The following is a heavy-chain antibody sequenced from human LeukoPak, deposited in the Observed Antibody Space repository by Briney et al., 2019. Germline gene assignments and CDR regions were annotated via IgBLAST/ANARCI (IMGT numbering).Heavy chain of an antibody. CDR2: IHTSGSN. V-gene: IGHV4-4*09. CDR1: GVSISPYY. CDR3: AGLSAAVHLGAFDL. D-gene: IGHD3-3*01. Sequence: SETLSLTCAVSGVSISPYYWAWIRQPPGKGLEWIGYIHTSGSNNQYPSLKSRVTVSVDKSKNHFSLRLTSVTAADTAVYYCAGLSAAVHLGAFDLWGQGTMVTVSP. J-gene: IGHJ3*01.